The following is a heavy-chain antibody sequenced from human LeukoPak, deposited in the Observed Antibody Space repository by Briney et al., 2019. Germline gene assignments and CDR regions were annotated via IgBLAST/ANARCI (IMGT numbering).Heavy chain of an antibody. V-gene: IGHV1-46*01. CDR1: GYTFTSYY. J-gene: IGHJ4*02. CDR2: INPSGGST. D-gene: IGHD3-16*01. Sequence: ASVKVSCKASGYTFTSYYMHWVRQAPGQGLEWMGIINPSGGSTSYAQKFQGRVTMTRDTSTSTVYMELSSLRSEDTAVYYCARAHDYVWGSYPYYFDYWGQGTLVTVSS. CDR3: ARAHDYVWGSYPYYFDY.